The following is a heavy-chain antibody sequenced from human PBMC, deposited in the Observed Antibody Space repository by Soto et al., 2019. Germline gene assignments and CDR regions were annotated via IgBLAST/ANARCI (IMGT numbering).Heavy chain of an antibody. CDR2: IYYSGST. CDR1: GGSISSGGYY. D-gene: IGHD3-3*01. Sequence: SETLSLTCTVSGGSISSGGYYWSWIRQHPGKGLEWIGYIYYSGSTYYNPSLKSRVTISVDTSKNQFSLKLSSVTAADTAVYYCARDSYDFWSGPPHYYYGMDVWGQGTTVTVSS. CDR3: ARDSYDFWSGPPHYYYGMDV. J-gene: IGHJ6*02. V-gene: IGHV4-31*03.